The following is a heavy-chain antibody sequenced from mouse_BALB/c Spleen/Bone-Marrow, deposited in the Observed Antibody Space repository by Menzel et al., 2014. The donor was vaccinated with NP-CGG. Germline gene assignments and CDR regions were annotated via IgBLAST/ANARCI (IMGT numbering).Heavy chain of an antibody. CDR1: GYTFTSYV. CDR2: INPYNDGS. D-gene: IGHD1-2*01. J-gene: IGHJ2*01. CDR3: ARYYYGYYFDY. V-gene: IGHV1-14*01. Sequence: EVQLQESGPELVKPGASVKMSCKASGYTFTSYVMHWGKQKPGQGLEWIGYINPYNDGSKYNEKFKGKATLTSDKSSSTAYMELSSLTSEDSAVYYCARYYYGYYFDYWGQGTTLTVSS.